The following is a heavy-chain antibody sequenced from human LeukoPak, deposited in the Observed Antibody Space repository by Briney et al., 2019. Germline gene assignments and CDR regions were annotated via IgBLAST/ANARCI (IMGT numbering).Heavy chain of an antibody. D-gene: IGHD6-13*01. CDR1: GASFSGHY. CDR2: STHSGST. Sequence: SETLSLTCAVYGASFSGHYWTYIRQPPGKGLERIGESTHSGSTNYNPSLKSRVTISVDTSKYQFSLKLTSVTAADTAVYYCARGRTGAAALDFWGPGTLVTVSS. V-gene: IGHV4-34*01. J-gene: IGHJ4*02. CDR3: ARGRTGAAALDF.